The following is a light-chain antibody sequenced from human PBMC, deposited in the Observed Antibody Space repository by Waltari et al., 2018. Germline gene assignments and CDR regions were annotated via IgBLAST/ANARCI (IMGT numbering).Light chain of an antibody. CDR2: GKD. CDR1: SLRTSY. Sequence: SSELTQDPAVSVALGQTVRFTCQGDSLRTSYASLYQLKPGQAPVVVIYGKDKRPSGIPDRISGYSSGTTSSLTITGAQAEDEADDYCSSRNGRANEVVFAGGTKVTVL. V-gene: IGLV3-19*01. CDR3: SSRNGRANEVV. J-gene: IGLJ3*02.